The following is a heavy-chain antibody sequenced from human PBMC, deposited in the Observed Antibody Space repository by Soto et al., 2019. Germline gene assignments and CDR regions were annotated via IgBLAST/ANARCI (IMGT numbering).Heavy chain of an antibody. J-gene: IGHJ6*02. V-gene: IGHV5-51*01. CDR1: GYSFTGYW. D-gene: IGHD3-22*01. CDR2: IYPGNSDT. Sequence: GESLKISCKGSGYSFTGYWIGWVRQMPGKGLEWMGIIYPGNSDTRYSPSFQGQVTISADKSISTAYLQWSSLKASDTAMYYCARHNSHYYDNSGYYGLYYGMDVWGQGTTVTVSS. CDR3: ARHNSHYYDNSGYYGLYYGMDV.